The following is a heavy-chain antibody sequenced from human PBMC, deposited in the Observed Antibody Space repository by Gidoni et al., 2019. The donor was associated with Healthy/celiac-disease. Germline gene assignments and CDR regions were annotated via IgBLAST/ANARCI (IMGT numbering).Heavy chain of an antibody. D-gene: IGHD3-10*01. Sequence: EVQLVESGGGLVQPGGSLRLSCAASGFTFSSYAMSWVRQAAGKGLEWVSAISGSGGSTYYADSVKGRFTISRDNSKNTLYLQMNSLRAEDTAVYYCAGSYGSGSYLDYYYGMDVWGQGTTVTVSS. CDR1: GFTFSSYA. J-gene: IGHJ6*02. V-gene: IGHV3-23*04. CDR3: AGSYGSGSYLDYYYGMDV. CDR2: ISGSGGST.